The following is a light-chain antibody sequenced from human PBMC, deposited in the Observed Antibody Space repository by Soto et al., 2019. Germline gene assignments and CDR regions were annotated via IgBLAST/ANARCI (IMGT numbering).Light chain of an antibody. CDR3: QQYNERPPWT. CDR1: LTMNNN. Sequence: EIVMTQSQATLSVSPGESVTLSCRASLTMNNNIAWYQHKPGQAPRLLIFGASSRATGVPGRFSGSGFGTEFTLSISSLQSEDFAVYYCQQYNERPPWTFGQGTTVEMK. CDR2: GAS. J-gene: IGKJ1*01. V-gene: IGKV3-15*01.